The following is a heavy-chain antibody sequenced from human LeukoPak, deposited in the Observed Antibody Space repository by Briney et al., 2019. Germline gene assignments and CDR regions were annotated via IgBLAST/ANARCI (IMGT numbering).Heavy chain of an antibody. V-gene: IGHV1-2*06. Sequence: ASVKVSCKASEFTFTGYYIHWVRQAPGQGLEWMGRINPNSGDTNYAQKFQGRVTMTRDTSISTAYMGLSSLRSDDTAIYYCARQDRAMSLDYWGQGTPVTVSS. CDR3: ARQDRAMSLDY. CDR1: EFTFTGYY. CDR2: INPNSGDT. D-gene: IGHD5-18*01. J-gene: IGHJ4*02.